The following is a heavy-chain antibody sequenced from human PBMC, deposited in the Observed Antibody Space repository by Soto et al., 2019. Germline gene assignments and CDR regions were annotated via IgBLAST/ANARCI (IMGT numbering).Heavy chain of an antibody. V-gene: IGHV4-39*01. CDR1: GGSISSSSYY. J-gene: IGHJ3*02. CDR3: ARHEAAAAAWVAFDI. Sequence: QLQLQESGPGLVKPSETLSLTCTVSGGSISSSSYYWGWIRQPPGKGLEWIGSIYYSGSTYYNPFLKSRVTISVDTSKNRSSRRLSPVTAADTAVYYCARHEAAAAAWVAFDIWGQGTMVTVSS. D-gene: IGHD6-13*01. CDR2: IYYSGST.